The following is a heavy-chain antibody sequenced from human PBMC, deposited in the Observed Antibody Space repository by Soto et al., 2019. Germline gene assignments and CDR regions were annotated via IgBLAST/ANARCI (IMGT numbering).Heavy chain of an antibody. D-gene: IGHD3-16*01. Sequence: QITLKESGPTLVKPTQTLTLTCTFSGFSLTTRGVGVGWIRQPPGKALECLALIYWDDDKRHSPSLQSRLSITNDTYKNQVVLTMTNVDPVDTATYYCAHIPNYYQYDWFDPWGQGTLVSVSS. J-gene: IGHJ5*02. CDR3: AHIPNYYQYDWFDP. CDR1: GFSLTTRGVG. CDR2: IYWDDDK. V-gene: IGHV2-5*02.